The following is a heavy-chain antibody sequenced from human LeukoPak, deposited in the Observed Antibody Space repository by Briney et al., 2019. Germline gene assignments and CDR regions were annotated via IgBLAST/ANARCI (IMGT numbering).Heavy chain of an antibody. J-gene: IGHJ4*02. V-gene: IGHV3-53*01. CDR3: AIASKSYGSGATIDY. Sequence: GGSLRLSCAASGFAFSSNYMSWVRQAPGKGLEWVSVIYSGGSTYYTDSVKGRFTISRDNSKNTLYLQMSSLRAEDTAVYYCAIASKSYGSGATIDYRGKGALVTVAS. CDR2: IYSGGST. D-gene: IGHD3-10*01. CDR1: GFAFSSNY.